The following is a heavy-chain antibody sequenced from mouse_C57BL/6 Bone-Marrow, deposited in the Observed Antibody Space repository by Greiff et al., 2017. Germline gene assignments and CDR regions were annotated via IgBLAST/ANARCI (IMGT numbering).Heavy chain of an antibody. CDR3: ARLPITTVVGFDY. CDR2: ISSGGSYT. J-gene: IGHJ2*01. D-gene: IGHD1-1*01. V-gene: IGHV5-6*01. CDR1: GFTFSSYG. Sequence: EVHLVESGGDLVKPGGSLKLSCAASGFTFSSYGMSWVRQTPDKRLEWVATISSGGSYTYYPASVQGRFTTSRDNAKKTLYLHRSSLKSEYTDMYYCARLPITTVVGFDYWGQGTTLTVSS.